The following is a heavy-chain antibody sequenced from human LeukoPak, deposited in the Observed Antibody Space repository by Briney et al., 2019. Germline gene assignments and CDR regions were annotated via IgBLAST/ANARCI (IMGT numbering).Heavy chain of an antibody. D-gene: IGHD2-15*01. CDR1: GYNFPSHG. J-gene: IGHJ4*02. V-gene: IGHV1-18*01. Sequence: ASVKVSCNAAGYNFPSHGICWVRQAPGQGLEWMGWISVDIGNTNYAQRLQGRVTMTTDTSTTTAYMELTSLTSDDTAVYYCARDRSGYCGGTSCLLFDYWGQGTLVTVSS. CDR2: ISVDIGNT. CDR3: ARDRSGYCGGTSCLLFDY.